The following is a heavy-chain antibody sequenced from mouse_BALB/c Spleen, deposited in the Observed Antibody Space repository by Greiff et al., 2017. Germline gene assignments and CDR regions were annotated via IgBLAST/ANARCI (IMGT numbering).Heavy chain of an antibody. CDR1: GYTFTDYN. J-gene: IGHJ2*01. D-gene: IGHD1-1*01. CDR2: IYPYNGGT. CDR3: ARWGYGSSLDY. Sequence: VQLQQSGPELVKPGASVKISCKASGYTFTDYNMHWVKQSHGKSLEWIGYIYPYNGGTGYNQKFKSKATLTVDNSSSTAYMELRSLTSEDSAVYYCARWGYGSSLDYWGQGTTLTVSS. V-gene: IGHV1S29*02.